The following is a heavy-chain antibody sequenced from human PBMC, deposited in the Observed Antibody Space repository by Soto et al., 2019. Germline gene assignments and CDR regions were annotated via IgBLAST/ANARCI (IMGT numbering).Heavy chain of an antibody. CDR3: ASSIAARPGGYCYYYYGMDV. V-gene: IGHV1-69*06. D-gene: IGHD6-6*01. Sequence: VKVSCKASGGTFSSYAISWVRQAPGQGLEWMGGIIPIFGTANYAQKFQGRVTITADKSTSTAYMGLSSLRSEDTAVYYCASSIAARPGGYCYYYYGMDVWGQGTTVTVSS. J-gene: IGHJ6*02. CDR2: IIPIFGTA. CDR1: GGTFSSYA.